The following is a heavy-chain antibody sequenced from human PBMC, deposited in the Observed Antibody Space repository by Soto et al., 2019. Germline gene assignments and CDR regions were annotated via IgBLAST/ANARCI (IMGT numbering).Heavy chain of an antibody. CDR1: GGTVSVDS. V-gene: IGHV1-69*01. J-gene: IGHJ3*01. Sequence: QVHLVQSGAEVKRPGSSVKLSCKASGGTVSVDSITWLRQAPGHTLEWIGGIIPLFGAGNVADRVKARVTVSADESTSTAYMELRSLRSEDTAKYYCARTIRGEAAALPRPFDVWGPGTMVIVTP. D-gene: IGHD6-13*01. CDR3: ARTIRGEAAALPRPFDV. CDR2: IIPLFGAG.